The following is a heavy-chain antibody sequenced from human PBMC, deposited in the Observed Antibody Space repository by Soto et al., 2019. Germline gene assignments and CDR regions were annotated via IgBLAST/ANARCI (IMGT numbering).Heavy chain of an antibody. Sequence: QVQLVQSGAEVKKPGASVKVSCKASGYTFTSYGISCVRQAPGQGLEWMGWISAYNGNTNYAQKLQGRVTMTTDTSKKTADINLRSERANKTAVYYARRQTAAGTRDFRGPGARVTVST. J-gene: IGHJ4*02. CDR2: ISAYNGNT. CDR3: RRQTAAGTRDF. V-gene: IGHV1-18*01. CDR1: GYTFTSYG. D-gene: IGHD6-13*01.